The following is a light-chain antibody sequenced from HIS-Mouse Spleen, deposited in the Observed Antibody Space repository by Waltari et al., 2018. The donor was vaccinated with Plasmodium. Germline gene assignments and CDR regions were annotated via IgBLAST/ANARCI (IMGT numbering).Light chain of an antibody. V-gene: IGKV3-15*01. Sequence: EIVMTQSPATLSVSPGERATLSCRASQSVSSNLAWYQQKPGQAPRLLIYGASTRATGIPVRFSGSGSGTEFTRTISSLQSEDFAVYYCQQYNNWSFTFGPGTKVDIK. J-gene: IGKJ3*01. CDR1: QSVSSN. CDR3: QQYNNWSFT. CDR2: GAS.